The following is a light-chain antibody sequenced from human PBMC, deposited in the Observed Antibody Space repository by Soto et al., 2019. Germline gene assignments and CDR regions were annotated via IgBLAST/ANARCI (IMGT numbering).Light chain of an antibody. CDR1: QSISSW. Sequence: DIQMTQSTSTLSASVGDRVTITCRASQSISSWLAWYQQKPGKAPKLLIYKASSLESGVPSRFSGSGSGTEFTLTISSLQPDDFATYYCQQYNSRTFGQGTKVDI. CDR2: KAS. V-gene: IGKV1-5*03. J-gene: IGKJ1*01. CDR3: QQYNSRT.